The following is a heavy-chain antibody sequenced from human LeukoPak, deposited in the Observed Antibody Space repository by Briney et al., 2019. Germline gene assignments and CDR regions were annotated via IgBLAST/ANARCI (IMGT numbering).Heavy chain of an antibody. CDR2: INPNSGDT. Sequence: ASVKVFCRASGYTFTVYYMHWVRQAPGQGRVWVGWINPNSGDTNYAQRFQGRVTMTRDTSISTAYMEVSRLRSDDTAVYYCAIDSGSGSYSPTYYYCCMDVWGKGTTVTVSS. D-gene: IGHD3-10*01. V-gene: IGHV1-2*02. J-gene: IGHJ6*03. CDR3: AIDSGSGSYSPTYYYCCMDV. CDR1: GYTFTVYY.